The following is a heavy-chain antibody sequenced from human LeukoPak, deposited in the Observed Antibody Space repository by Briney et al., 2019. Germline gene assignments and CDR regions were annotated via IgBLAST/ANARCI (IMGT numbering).Heavy chain of an antibody. J-gene: IGHJ4*02. D-gene: IGHD5-18*01. V-gene: IGHV4-34*01. Sequence: PSETLSLTCAVYGGSFSGYYWSWIRQPPGKGLEWIGEINHSGSTNYNPSFKSRVTISVDTSKNQFSLKLSSVTAADTAVYYCARDGYSYGNFDYWGQGTLVTVSS. CDR2: INHSGST. CDR1: GGSFSGYY. CDR3: ARDGYSYGNFDY.